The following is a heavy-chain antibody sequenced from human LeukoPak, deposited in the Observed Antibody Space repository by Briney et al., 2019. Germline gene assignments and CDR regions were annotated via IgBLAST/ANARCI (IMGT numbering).Heavy chain of an antibody. V-gene: IGHV3-30-3*01. CDR3: ASSREVGKIVVVPPSILRGY. Sequence: GGSLRLSCAASGFTFSSYAMHWVRQAPGKGLEWVAVISYDGSNKYYADSVKGRFTISRDNSKNTLYLQMNSLRAEDTAVYYCASSREVGKIVVVPPSILRGYWGQGTLVTVSS. D-gene: IGHD3-22*01. J-gene: IGHJ4*02. CDR2: ISYDGSNK. CDR1: GFTFSSYA.